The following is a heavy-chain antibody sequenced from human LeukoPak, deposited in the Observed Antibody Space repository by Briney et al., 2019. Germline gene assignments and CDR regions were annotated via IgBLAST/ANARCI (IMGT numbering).Heavy chain of an antibody. V-gene: IGHV4-34*01. J-gene: IGHJ3*02. CDR3: ARGYCSSTSCYGAAFDI. CDR2: INHSGST. D-gene: IGHD2-2*01. CDR1: GGSFSGYS. Sequence: SETLSLTCAVNGGSFSGYSWSWIRQPPGKGLEWIGEINHSGSTKYNPSLKSRVTISVDTSKKQLSLELSSMTAADTAVYYCARGYCSSTSCYGAAFDIWGQGTMVTVSP.